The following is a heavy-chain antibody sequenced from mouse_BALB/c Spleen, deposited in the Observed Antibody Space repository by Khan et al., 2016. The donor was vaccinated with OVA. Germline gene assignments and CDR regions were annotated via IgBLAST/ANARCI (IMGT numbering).Heavy chain of an antibody. J-gene: IGHJ3*01. CDR2: INPSDGDS. V-gene: IGHV1-53*01. Sequence: QVQLQQSGTELVKPGASVRLSCKASGYTFTSYYMYWVKQRPGQGLEWIGEINPSDGDSNFNENFQSKATLTVDKSSTTAYMQLSSLTSEDSAVYYCTRSGNGTFAYWGQGTMVTVSA. CDR3: TRSGNGTFAY. CDR1: GYTFTSYY. D-gene: IGHD4-1*01.